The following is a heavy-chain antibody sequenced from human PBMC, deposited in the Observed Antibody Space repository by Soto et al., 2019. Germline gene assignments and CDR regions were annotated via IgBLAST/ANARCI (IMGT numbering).Heavy chain of an antibody. D-gene: IGHD6-6*01. CDR3: ARDSRSSSSFPGDYFDY. CDR2: ISSSGSTI. Sequence: EVQLVESGGGLVQPGGSLRLSCAASGFTFSSYEMNWVRQAPGKGLEWVSYISSSGSTIYYADSVKGRFTNSRDNAKNSLYLQMNSLRAEDTAVYYCARDSRSSSSFPGDYFDYWGQGTLVTVSS. J-gene: IGHJ4*02. CDR1: GFTFSSYE. V-gene: IGHV3-48*03.